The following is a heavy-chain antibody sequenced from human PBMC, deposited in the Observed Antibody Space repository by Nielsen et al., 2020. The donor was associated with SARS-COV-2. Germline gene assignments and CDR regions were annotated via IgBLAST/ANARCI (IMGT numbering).Heavy chain of an antibody. D-gene: IGHD6-13*01. Sequence: SETLSLTCTVSGGSISSSSYYWGWIRQPPGKGLEWIGYIYYSGSTNYNPSLKSRVTISVDTSKNQFSLKLSSVTAADTAVYYCARESRIAAAGTGLSWFDPWGQGTLVTVSS. CDR1: GGSISSSSYY. CDR2: IYYSGST. V-gene: IGHV4-61*01. CDR3: ARESRIAAAGTGLSWFDP. J-gene: IGHJ5*02.